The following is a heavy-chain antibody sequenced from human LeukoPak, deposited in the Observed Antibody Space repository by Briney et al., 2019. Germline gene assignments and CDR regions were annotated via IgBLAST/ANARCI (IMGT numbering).Heavy chain of an antibody. CDR1: GYSISSGYY. J-gene: IGHJ5*02. CDR3: ARSSSGFPRPTMIVVATVGFDP. Sequence: SETLSLTCTVSGYSISSGYYWGWIRQPPGKGLEWIGYIYYSGSTNYNPSLKSRVTISVDTSKNQFSLKLSSVTAADTAVYYCARSSSGFPRPTMIVVATVGFDPWGQGTLVTVSS. V-gene: IGHV4-61*01. CDR2: IYYSGST. D-gene: IGHD3-22*01.